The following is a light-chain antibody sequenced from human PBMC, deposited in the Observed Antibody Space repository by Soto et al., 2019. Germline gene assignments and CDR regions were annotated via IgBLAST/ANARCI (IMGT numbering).Light chain of an antibody. CDR3: QQSYSTPPT. V-gene: IGKV1-39*01. Sequence: DIQMTQSPSSLYASVGDRVPIPCRASQSIISYLNWYQQKPGKAPKLLIYAASSLQSGVPSRFSGSGSGTDFTLTISSLQPEDFATYYCQQSYSTPPTFGQGTKVEIK. CDR1: QSIISY. CDR2: AAS. J-gene: IGKJ1*01.